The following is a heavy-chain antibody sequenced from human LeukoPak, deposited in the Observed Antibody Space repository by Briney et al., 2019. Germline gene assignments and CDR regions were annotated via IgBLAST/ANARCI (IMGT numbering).Heavy chain of an antibody. CDR1: GESLSKYY. V-gene: IGHV4-34*01. CDR2: INHRGSA. Sequence: SETLSLTCAVYGESLSKYYWTWIRQSPGKGLEWIGEINHRGSANLNPSLKSRVTLSVDTSKHQFSLKLTSVTAADAAVYYCASSVGSTDYWGQGALVTVSS. D-gene: IGHD1-26*01. J-gene: IGHJ4*02. CDR3: ASSVGSTDY.